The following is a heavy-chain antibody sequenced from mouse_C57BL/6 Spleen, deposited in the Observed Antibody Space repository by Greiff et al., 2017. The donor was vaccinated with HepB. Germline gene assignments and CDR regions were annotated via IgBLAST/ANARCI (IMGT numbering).Heavy chain of an antibody. V-gene: IGHV1-82*01. CDR1: GYAFSSSW. J-gene: IGHJ4*01. CDR2: IYPGDGDT. D-gene: IGHD2-4*01. Sequence: QVQLQQSGPELVKPGASVKISCKASGYAFSSSWMNWVKQRPGKGLEWIGRIYPGDGDTNYNGKFKGKATLTADKSSSTAYMQLSSLTSEDSAVYFCARFTYYDYEYYAMDYWGQGTSVTVSS. CDR3: ARFTYYDYEYYAMDY.